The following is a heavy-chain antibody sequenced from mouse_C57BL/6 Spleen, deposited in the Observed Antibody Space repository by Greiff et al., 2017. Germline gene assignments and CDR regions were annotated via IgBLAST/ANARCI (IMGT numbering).Heavy chain of an antibody. CDR3: ARGALRGSLFDY. V-gene: IGHV1-50*01. CDR1: GYTFTSYW. Sequence: VQLQQPGAELVKPGASVKLSCKASGYTFTSYWMQWVKQRPGQGLEWIGEIDPSDSYTTYNQKFKGKATFTVDTTSSTAYMQLSSLASEDSAVYYCARGALRGSLFDYGGQGTTRTVSS. D-gene: IGHD1-2*01. J-gene: IGHJ2*01. CDR2: IDPSDSYT.